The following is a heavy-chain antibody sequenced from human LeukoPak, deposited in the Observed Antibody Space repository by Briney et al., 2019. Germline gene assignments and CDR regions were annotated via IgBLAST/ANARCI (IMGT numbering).Heavy chain of an antibody. CDR2: IYYSGST. CDR1: GGSISSSSSY. V-gene: IGHV4-39*01. J-gene: IGHJ4*02. D-gene: IGHD7-27*01. CDR3: ASANWGSSEYYFDY. Sequence: SETLSLTCTVSGGSISSSSSYWGWIRQPPGKGLEWIGSIYYSGSTYYNPSLKSRVTISVDTSKNQFSLKLSSVTAADTAVYYCASANWGSSEYYFDYWGQGTLVTVSS.